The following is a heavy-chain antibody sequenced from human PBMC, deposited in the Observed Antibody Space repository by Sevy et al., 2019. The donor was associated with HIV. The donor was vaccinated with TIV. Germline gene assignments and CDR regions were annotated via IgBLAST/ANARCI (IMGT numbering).Heavy chain of an antibody. CDR1: EFTFSDYY. D-gene: IGHD3-22*01. J-gene: IGHJ4*02. V-gene: IGHV3-11*01. CDR2: ISSSGSTI. Sequence: GSLRLSCAASEFTFSDYYMSWIRQAPGKGLEWVSYISSSGSTIYYADSVKGRFTISRDNAKNSLYLRMNSLRAEDTAVYYCARVNYYDSTGSVDYWGQGTLVTVSS. CDR3: ARVNYYDSTGSVDY.